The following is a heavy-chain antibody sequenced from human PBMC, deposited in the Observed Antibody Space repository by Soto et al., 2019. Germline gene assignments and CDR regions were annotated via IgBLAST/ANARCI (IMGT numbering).Heavy chain of an antibody. D-gene: IGHD6-13*01. CDR1: GGSISSYY. CDR2: IYYSGST. Sequence: SETLSLTCTVSGGSISSYYWSWIRQPPGKGLEWIGYIYYSGSTNYNPSLKSRVTISVDTSKNQFSLKLSSVTAADTAVYYCARLDTAAGTSFDYWGQGTLVTVSS. CDR3: ARLDTAAGTSFDY. J-gene: IGHJ4*02. V-gene: IGHV4-59*08.